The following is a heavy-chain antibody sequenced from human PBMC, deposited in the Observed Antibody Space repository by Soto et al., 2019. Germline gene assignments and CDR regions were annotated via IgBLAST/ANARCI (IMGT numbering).Heavy chain of an antibody. Sequence: GGSLRLSCAAAGFTFSNAWMNWVRQAPGKGLEWVGRIKSKTDGGTTDYAAPVKGRFTISRDDSKNTLYLQMNSLKTEDTAVYYCNFVAPRVYYGMAVWGHGTTVTVSS. D-gene: IGHD6-6*01. CDR3: NFVAPRVYYGMAV. CDR2: IKSKTDGGTT. V-gene: IGHV3-15*07. CDR1: GFTFSNAW. J-gene: IGHJ6*02.